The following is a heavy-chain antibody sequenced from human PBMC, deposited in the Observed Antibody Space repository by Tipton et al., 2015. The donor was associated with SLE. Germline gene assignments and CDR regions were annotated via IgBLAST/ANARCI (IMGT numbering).Heavy chain of an antibody. J-gene: IGHJ3*01. D-gene: IGHD3-22*01. V-gene: IGHV4-39*01. CDR3: ARLDSYDASGYTDGFDV. Sequence: TLSLTCTVSGGSIISGSYYWSWIRQPPGKGLEWIGSIYYSGSTYYNPSLKSRVTISVDPSKNQFSLRLTSVTAAETAVYYCARLDSYDASGYTDGFDVWGQGTVITVSS. CDR2: IYYSGST. CDR1: GGSIISGSYY.